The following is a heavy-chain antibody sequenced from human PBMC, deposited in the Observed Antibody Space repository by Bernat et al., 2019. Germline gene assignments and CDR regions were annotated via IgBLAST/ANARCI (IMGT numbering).Heavy chain of an antibody. CDR1: GGSISSGGYY. CDR2: IYYSGST. CDR3: ARDYSGSGYYGDFDY. V-gene: IGHV4-31*03. D-gene: IGHD3-3*01. J-gene: IGHJ4*02. Sequence: QVQLQESGPGLVKPSQTLSLTCTVSGGSISSGGYYWSWIRQHPGKGLEWIGYIYYSGSTYYNPSLKSRVTISVDTSKNQFSLKLSSVTAADTAVYYGARDYSGSGYYGDFDYWGQGTLVTVSS.